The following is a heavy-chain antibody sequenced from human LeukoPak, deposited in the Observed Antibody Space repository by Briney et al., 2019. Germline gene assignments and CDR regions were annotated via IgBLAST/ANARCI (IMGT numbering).Heavy chain of an antibody. CDR3: ASIVGAIPDYMDV. J-gene: IGHJ6*03. CDR1: GFTFSDYY. CDR2: IYSGGST. Sequence: GGSLRLSCAASGFTFSDYYMSWIRQAPGKGLEWVSVIYSGGSTYYADSVKGRFTISRDNSKNTLYLQMNSLRAEDTAVYYCASIVGAIPDYMDVWGKGTTVTISS. V-gene: IGHV3-66*01. D-gene: IGHD1-26*01.